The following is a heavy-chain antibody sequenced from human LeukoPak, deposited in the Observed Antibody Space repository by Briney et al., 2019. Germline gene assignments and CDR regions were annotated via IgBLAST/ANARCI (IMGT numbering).Heavy chain of an antibody. Sequence: GGSLRLSCAASGFTFSSYWMHWVRQAPGKGLVWVSRINTDGSSTSYADSVKGRFTISRDNAKNTLYLQMNSLRAEDTAVYYCAKDGYAWLVRGFVDYWGQGTLVTVSS. CDR2: INTDGSST. CDR3: AKDGYAWLVRGFVDY. CDR1: GFTFSSYW. D-gene: IGHD2-2*01. J-gene: IGHJ4*02. V-gene: IGHV3-74*01.